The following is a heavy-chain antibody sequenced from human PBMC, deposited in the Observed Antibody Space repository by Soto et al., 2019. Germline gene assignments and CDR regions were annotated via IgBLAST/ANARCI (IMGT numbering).Heavy chain of an antibody. CDR3: GREGVAPYYSYGMDV. Sequence: SSLKDFGKASCYKITKTAISSVRLAPRQGLEWMGWISTYNGDTNYAQTFQGRVTMTTDTSTSTVHMEVRSLRSDDTAVYYCGREGVAPYYSYGMDVWGQGASVTVSS. V-gene: IGHV1-18*04. CDR1: CYKITKTA. J-gene: IGHJ6*01. D-gene: IGHD3-10*01. CDR2: ISTYNGDT.